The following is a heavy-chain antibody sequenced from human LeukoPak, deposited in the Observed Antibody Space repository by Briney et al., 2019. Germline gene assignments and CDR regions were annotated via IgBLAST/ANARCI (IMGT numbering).Heavy chain of an antibody. J-gene: IGHJ4*02. V-gene: IGHV1-69*04. CDR1: GGTFSSYA. CDR3: ARDDKASCSVRGVIITH. Sequence: GSSVKVSCKASGGTFSSYAISWVRQAPGQGLEWIGRIIPILGIANYAQKFQGRVTITADKSTSTAYMELSSLRSEDTAVYYCARDDKASCSVRGVIITHWGQGTLVTVSS. CDR2: IIPILGIA. D-gene: IGHD3-10*02.